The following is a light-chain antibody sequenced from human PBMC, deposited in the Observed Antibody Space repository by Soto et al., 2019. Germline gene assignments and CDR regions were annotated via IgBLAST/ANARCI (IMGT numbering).Light chain of an antibody. Sequence: PVEIAPLSFMSCQSVSSSYLAWYQQKPGQAPRLLIYGASIRATGIPARFSGSGSGTDFTLTISSLEPEDFAVYYCQQRSNWPPITFGQGTRLEIK. CDR1: QSVSSSY. V-gene: IGKV3D-20*02. J-gene: IGKJ5*01. CDR3: QQRSNWPPIT. CDR2: GAS.